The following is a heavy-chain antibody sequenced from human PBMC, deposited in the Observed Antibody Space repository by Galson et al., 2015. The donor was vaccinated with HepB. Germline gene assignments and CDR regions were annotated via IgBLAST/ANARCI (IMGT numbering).Heavy chain of an antibody. D-gene: IGHD1-26*01. J-gene: IGHJ3*02. Sequence: SLRLSCAASGFAVGGSYMSWVRQAPGKGLEWVSVIYSGGNTFYADSVKGRFTISRNDSENTLYLQMDSRRIEDTAVYYCARDQRGGVGLQSDGFDIWGQGTTVTVSS. CDR2: IYSGGNT. CDR3: ARDQRGGVGLQSDGFDI. CDR1: GFAVGGSY. V-gene: IGHV3-66*02.